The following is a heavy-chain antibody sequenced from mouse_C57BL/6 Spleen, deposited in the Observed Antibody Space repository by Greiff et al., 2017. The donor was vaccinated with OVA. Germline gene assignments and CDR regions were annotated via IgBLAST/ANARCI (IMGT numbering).Heavy chain of an antibody. J-gene: IGHJ3*01. Sequence: EVQLQQSGPELVKPGASVKIPCKASGYTFTDYNMDWVKQSPGKSLEWIGDLNPNNGGTIYNQKFTGKAPLPADKSSSTAYMELRSLTSEDTAVYDCARPGEYYGRSSGFAYWGQGTLVTVSA. CDR2: LNPNNGGT. CDR1: GYTFTDYN. V-gene: IGHV1-18*01. CDR3: ARPGEYYGRSSGFAY. D-gene: IGHD1-1*01.